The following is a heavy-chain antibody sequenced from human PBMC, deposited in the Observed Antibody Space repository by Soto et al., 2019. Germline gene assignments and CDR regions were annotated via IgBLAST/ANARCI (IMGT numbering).Heavy chain of an antibody. J-gene: IGHJ3*02. CDR3: ARSDMTVAAAFNI. CDR1: GYTITNYA. D-gene: IGHD6-19*01. CDR2: INAGNGNT. V-gene: IGHV1-3*01. Sequence: QAQLVQSGAEVKKPGASVKVSCKASGYTITNYAIHWVRQAPGQGLEWMGWINAGNGNTKYSQNFQGRVTITRDTSARTGNLELSSLRSEDTAVYFWARSDMTVAAAFNIWGQGTKVTGSS.